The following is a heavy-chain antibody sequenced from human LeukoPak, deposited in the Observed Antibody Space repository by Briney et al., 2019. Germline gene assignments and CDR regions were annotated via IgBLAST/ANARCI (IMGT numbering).Heavy chain of an antibody. CDR2: ISGNGEST. Sequence: QTGGSLRLSCAASGFTFSSYAVSWVRQAPGKGLEWVSAISGNGESTDYADSVKGRFTISRDNSKNTLYLQMNSLRAEDTAVYYCARDDDRFDPWGQGTLVTVSS. D-gene: IGHD3-9*01. V-gene: IGHV3-23*01. J-gene: IGHJ5*02. CDR3: ARDDDRFDP. CDR1: GFTFSSYA.